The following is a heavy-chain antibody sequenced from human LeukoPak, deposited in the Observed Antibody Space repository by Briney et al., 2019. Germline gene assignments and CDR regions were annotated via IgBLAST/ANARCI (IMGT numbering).Heavy chain of an antibody. CDR1: GGSFSGYY. CDR3: ARAPRYYSSGGWFDP. J-gene: IGHJ5*02. Sequence: SETLSLTCAVYGGSFSGYYWSWIRQPPGKGLEWIGEINHSGSTNYNPSLKSRVTISVDTSKNQFSLKLSSVTAADTAVYYCARAPRYYSSGGWFDPWGQGTLVTVSS. V-gene: IGHV4-34*01. D-gene: IGHD6-19*01. CDR2: INHSGST.